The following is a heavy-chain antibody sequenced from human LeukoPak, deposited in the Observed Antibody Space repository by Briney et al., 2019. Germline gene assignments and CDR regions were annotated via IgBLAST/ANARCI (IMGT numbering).Heavy chain of an antibody. CDR1: EFSVGSNY. CDR3: ARELNYDFWSGYAS. D-gene: IGHD3-3*01. CDR2: IYSGGST. J-gene: IGHJ4*02. Sequence: GGSLRLSCAASEFSVGSNYMTWVRQAPGKGLEWVSLIYSGGSTYYADSVKGRFTISRDNSKNTLYLQMNSLRAEDTALYYCARELNYDFWSGYASWGQGTLVTVSS. V-gene: IGHV3-66*01.